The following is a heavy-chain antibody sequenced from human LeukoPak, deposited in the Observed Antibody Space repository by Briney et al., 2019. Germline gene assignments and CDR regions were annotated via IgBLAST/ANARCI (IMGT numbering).Heavy chain of an antibody. CDR1: GFTFSSYS. D-gene: IGHD2-15*01. V-gene: IGHV4-34*01. CDR3: ARGGGIVVVAGWYFDL. J-gene: IGHJ2*01. Sequence: GSLRLSCAASGFTFSSYSMNWIRQPPGKGLEWIGEINHSGSTNYNPSLKSRVTISVDTSKNQFSLKLSSVTAADTAVYYCARGGGIVVVAGWYFDLWGRGTLVTVSS. CDR2: INHSGST.